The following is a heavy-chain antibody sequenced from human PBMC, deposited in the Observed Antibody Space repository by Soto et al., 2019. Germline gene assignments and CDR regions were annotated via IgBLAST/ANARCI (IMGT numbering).Heavy chain of an antibody. D-gene: IGHD3-10*01. CDR2: ISGSGGST. CDR3: AKVGGYYGSGSRYYFDY. Sequence: EVQLLESGGGLVQPGGSLRLSCAASGFTFSSYAMSCVRQAPGKGLEWVSAISGSGGSTYYADSVKGRFTISRDNSKNTLYLQMNSLRAEDTAVYYCAKVGGYYGSGSRYYFDYWGQGTLVTVSS. V-gene: IGHV3-23*01. J-gene: IGHJ4*02. CDR1: GFTFSSYA.